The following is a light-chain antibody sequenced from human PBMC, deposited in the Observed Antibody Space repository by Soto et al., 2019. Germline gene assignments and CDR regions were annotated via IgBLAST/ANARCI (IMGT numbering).Light chain of an antibody. V-gene: IGKV1-39*01. CDR2: AAS. J-gene: IGKJ3*01. Sequence: DIQMTQSPSFLSASVGDRVTITCRASQTISGYLHWYQQKPGKAPKLVIYAASSLQGGVPSRFSGSGSGTDFTLTITSLQPEDFATYYCLQSYTVPFTFGPGTKVDIQ. CDR1: QTISGY. CDR3: LQSYTVPFT.